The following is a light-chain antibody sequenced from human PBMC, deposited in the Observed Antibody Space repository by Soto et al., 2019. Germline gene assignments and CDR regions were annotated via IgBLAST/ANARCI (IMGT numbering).Light chain of an antibody. V-gene: IGKV3D-15*01. CDR2: DAS. Sequence: EIVLTQSPGTLSLSPGESATLSCGASQSVSSRFLAWYQQKPGRAPRVLIYDASTRATGVPDRFSGSGSGTEFTLTISSLQSEDFAVYYCQQYNNWPRTFGQGTKVDIK. J-gene: IGKJ1*01. CDR1: QSVSSR. CDR3: QQYNNWPRT.